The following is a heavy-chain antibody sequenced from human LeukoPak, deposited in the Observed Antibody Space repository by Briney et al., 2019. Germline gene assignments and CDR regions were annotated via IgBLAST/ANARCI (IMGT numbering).Heavy chain of an antibody. CDR1: GFTFSSYA. CDR3: AKVGPPKYYDSSEYAFDI. D-gene: IGHD3-22*01. CDR2: ISGSGGST. J-gene: IGHJ3*02. V-gene: IGHV3-23*01. Sequence: GGSLRLSCAASGFTFSSYAMSWVRQAPGKGLEWVSAISGSGGSTYYTDSVKGRFTISRDNSKNTLYLQMNSLRAEGTAVYYCAKVGPPKYYDSSEYAFDIWGQGTMVTVSS.